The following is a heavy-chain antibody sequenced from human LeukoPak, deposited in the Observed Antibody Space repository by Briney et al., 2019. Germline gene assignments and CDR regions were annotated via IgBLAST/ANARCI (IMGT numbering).Heavy chain of an antibody. D-gene: IGHD4-17*01. V-gene: IGHV4-39*07. CDR2: IYYSGST. Sequence: SETLSLTCTVSGGSISSSSYYWGWIRQPPGKGLEWIGSIYYSGSTYYNPSLKSRVTISVDTSKNQFSLKLSSVTAADTAVYYCARDQDTVTTFDAFDIWGQGTMATVSS. J-gene: IGHJ3*02. CDR1: GGSISSSSYY. CDR3: ARDQDTVTTFDAFDI.